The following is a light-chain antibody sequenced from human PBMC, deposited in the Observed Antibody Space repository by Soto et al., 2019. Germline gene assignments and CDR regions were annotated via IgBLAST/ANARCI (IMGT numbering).Light chain of an antibody. J-gene: IGKJ2*01. CDR2: DAS. CDR3: QQRSNWPGT. CDR1: QSVRGY. V-gene: IGKV3-11*01. Sequence: DIVLTQSPATLSLSPGERATLSCRASQSVRGYLAWYQHKPGQAPRLLIYDASNRATGISARVSGSGSGTDFTLTISSLEPEDFAVYYCQQRSNWPGTFGQGTKLEIK.